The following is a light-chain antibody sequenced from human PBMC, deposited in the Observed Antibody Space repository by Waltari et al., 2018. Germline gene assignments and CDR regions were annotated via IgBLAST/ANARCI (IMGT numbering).Light chain of an antibody. CDR2: DKN. V-gene: IGLV1-51*01. Sequence: HSVLTQPPSVSAAPGQDVTIFCSGSSSNIGNNYVSWYQQVPGTAPKHLIFDKNGRPSGIPDRFSGAKSGTSATLDITGLQTGDEAHYYCATWDSSLSGGVFGGGTKVTVL. CDR3: ATWDSSLSGGV. CDR1: SSNIGNNY. J-gene: IGLJ2*01.